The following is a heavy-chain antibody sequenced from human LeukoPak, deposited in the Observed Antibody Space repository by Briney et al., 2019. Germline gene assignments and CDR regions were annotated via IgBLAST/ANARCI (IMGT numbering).Heavy chain of an antibody. CDR1: GFTFSSYC. CDR3: AREEFVELWIGY. D-gene: IGHD3-10*01. V-gene: IGHV3-74*01. J-gene: IGHJ4*02. CDR2: INSDGSST. Sequence: GGSLRLSCAASGFTFSSYCMHWVRQAPGEGLVWVSRINSDGSSTNYADSVKGRFTISRDNAKNTLYLQMNSLRAEDTAVYYCAREEFVELWIGYWGQGTLVPVSS.